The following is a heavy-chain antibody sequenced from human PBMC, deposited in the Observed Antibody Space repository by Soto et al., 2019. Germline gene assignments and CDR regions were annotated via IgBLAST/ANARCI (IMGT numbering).Heavy chain of an antibody. CDR2: INHSGST. D-gene: IGHD3-10*01. J-gene: IGHJ6*02. CDR1: GGSFSGYY. V-gene: IGHV4-34*01. Sequence: QVQLQQWGAGLLKPSETLSLTCAVYGGSFSGYYWSWIRQPPGKGLEWIGEINHSGSTNYNPSLKSRVTISVDTSKNQFSLKLSSVTAADTAVYYCARAGGLRLWFGELPGGMDVWGQGTTVTVSS. CDR3: ARAGGLRLWFGELPGGMDV.